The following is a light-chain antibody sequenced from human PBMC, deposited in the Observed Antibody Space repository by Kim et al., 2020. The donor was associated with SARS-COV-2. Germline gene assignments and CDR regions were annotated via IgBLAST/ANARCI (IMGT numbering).Light chain of an antibody. CDR2: AAS. V-gene: IGKV1-16*01. CDR3: QSYGGFPLT. CDR1: QGINNY. Sequence: DIQMTQSPSSLSASVGDRVTITCRASQGINNYVAWFQQKPGKAPRPLIYAASSLQSGVPSRFSGSGSGTDFTLTISSLQPEDFAIYYCQSYGGFPLTFGQGTKLEIK. J-gene: IGKJ2*01.